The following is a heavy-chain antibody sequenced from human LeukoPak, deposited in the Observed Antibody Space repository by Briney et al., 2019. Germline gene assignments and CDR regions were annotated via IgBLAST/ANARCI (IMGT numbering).Heavy chain of an antibody. CDR3: ARDDGRSGCAH. Sequence: PGGSLRLSCAGSGFSVSNNYMSWVRQAPGKGLEWVSGISGGGTAHYADSVMGRFTVSRDNSKNTLHLQINSLRAEDTAVYYCARDDGRSGCAHWGQGTLVTVSS. J-gene: IGHJ4*02. CDR2: ISGGGTA. V-gene: IGHV3-53*01. D-gene: IGHD3-3*01. CDR1: GFSVSNNY.